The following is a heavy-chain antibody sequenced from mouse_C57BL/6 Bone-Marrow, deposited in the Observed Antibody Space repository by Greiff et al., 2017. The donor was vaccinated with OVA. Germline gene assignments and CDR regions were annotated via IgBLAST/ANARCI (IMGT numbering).Heavy chain of an antibody. Sequence: EVQGVESGGGLVQPGGSMKLSCAASGFTFRDAWMDWVRQSPEKGLEWVAEIRNKANNHATYYAESVKGRFTISRDDSKSSVYLQMNSLRAEDTGIYYCTRRIYYYGSSSYYFDYWGQGTTLTVSS. J-gene: IGHJ2*01. CDR2: IRNKANNHAT. CDR3: TRRIYYYGSSSYYFDY. V-gene: IGHV6-6*01. D-gene: IGHD1-1*01. CDR1: GFTFRDAW.